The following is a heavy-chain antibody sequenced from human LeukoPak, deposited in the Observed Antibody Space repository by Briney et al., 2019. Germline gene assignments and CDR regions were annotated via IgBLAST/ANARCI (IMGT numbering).Heavy chain of an antibody. Sequence: GGSLRLSCAASGFTFSSYAMSWVRQAPGKGLEWVSAISGSGGSTYYADSVKGRFTISGDNSKNTLYLQMNSLRAEDTAVYYCAKGPGAVVQTGYFQHWGQGTLVTVSS. CDR3: AKGPGAVVQTGYFQH. J-gene: IGHJ1*01. CDR2: ISGSGGST. V-gene: IGHV3-23*01. D-gene: IGHD6-19*01. CDR1: GFTFSSYA.